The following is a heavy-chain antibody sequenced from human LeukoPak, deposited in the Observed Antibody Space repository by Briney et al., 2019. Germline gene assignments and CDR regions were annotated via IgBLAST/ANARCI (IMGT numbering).Heavy chain of an antibody. V-gene: IGHV3-23*01. D-gene: IGHD3-10*01. CDR1: GFIFSHHG. Sequence: GGSLRLSCATSGFIFSHHGINWVRQAPGKGLEWVSGISPSGDITYYADSVKGRFTISRDNSKNTLYLEVISLTAEDTAVYYCAKDDAWLRFGEWSQGTLVTVSS. CDR3: AKDDAWLRFGE. CDR2: ISPSGDIT. J-gene: IGHJ4*02.